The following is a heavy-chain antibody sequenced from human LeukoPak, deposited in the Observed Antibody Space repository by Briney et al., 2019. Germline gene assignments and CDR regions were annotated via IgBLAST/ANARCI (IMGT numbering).Heavy chain of an antibody. J-gene: IGHJ5*02. D-gene: IGHD6-13*01. Sequence: SETLSLTCTVSGGSISSYYRSWIRQPPGKGLEWIGYIYYSGSTNYNPSLKSRVTISVDTSKNQFSLKLSSVTAADTAVYYCASTYSSSWYWFDPWGQGTLVTVSS. CDR3: ASTYSSSWYWFDP. CDR1: GGSISSYY. CDR2: IYYSGST. V-gene: IGHV4-59*01.